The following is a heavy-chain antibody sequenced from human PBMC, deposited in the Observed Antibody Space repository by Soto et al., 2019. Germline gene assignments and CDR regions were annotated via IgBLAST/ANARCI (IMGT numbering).Heavy chain of an antibody. CDR3: ARDRTDSGYYTNWLDP. CDR2: MIPIFGTT. Sequence: ASVKVSCKASGGTFGSDAITWVRQAPGQGLEWVGRMIPIFGTTNYAQNLQGRVTISADKSLLTSYMELHSLTSDDAALYYCARDRTDSGYYTNWLDPWGQGTQVTVSS. D-gene: IGHD3-22*01. V-gene: IGHV1-69*06. J-gene: IGHJ5*02. CDR1: GGTFGSDA.